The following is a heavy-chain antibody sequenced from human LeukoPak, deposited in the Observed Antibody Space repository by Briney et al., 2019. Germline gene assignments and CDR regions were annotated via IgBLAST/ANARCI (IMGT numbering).Heavy chain of an antibody. D-gene: IGHD2-2*01. V-gene: IGHV3-23*01. Sequence: TGGSLRLSCAASGFTFSSYAMSWVRQAPGKGLEWVSAISGSGGSTYYADSVKGRFTISRDNSKNTLYLQMNSLRAEDTAVYYCAKVGLGSYSTVVPYYFDYWGQGTLVTVSS. CDR3: AKVGLGSYSTVVPYYFDY. CDR2: ISGSGGST. CDR1: GFTFSSYA. J-gene: IGHJ4*02.